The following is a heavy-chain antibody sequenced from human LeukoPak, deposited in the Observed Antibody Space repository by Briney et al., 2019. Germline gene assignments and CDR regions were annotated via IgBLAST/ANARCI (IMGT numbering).Heavy chain of an antibody. J-gene: IGHJ4*02. Sequence: GSLRLSCAASGFTVSSNYMSWIRQPPGKGLEWIGEINHSGSTNYNPSLKSRVTISVDTSKNQFSLKLSSVTAADTAVFYCARRIPLAGQFDYWGQGTLVTVSS. V-gene: IGHV4-34*01. CDR3: ARRIPLAGQFDY. D-gene: IGHD6-19*01. CDR2: INHSGST. CDR1: GFTVSSNY.